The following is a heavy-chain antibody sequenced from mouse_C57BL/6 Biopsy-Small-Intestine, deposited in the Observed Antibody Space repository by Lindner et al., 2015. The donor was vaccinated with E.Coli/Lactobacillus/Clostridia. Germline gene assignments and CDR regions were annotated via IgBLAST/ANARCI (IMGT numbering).Heavy chain of an antibody. CDR1: GYTFTDYA. CDR3: ARDSRYGMDY. V-gene: IGHV1S137*01. J-gene: IGHJ4*01. CDR2: ISTYSGDS. Sequence: VQLQESGTGLVRPGVSVKISCKGSGYTFTDYAINWVMQSHAKSLEWIGLISTYSGDSTYNQKFKGKATMTVDKASNTAYMELAKLTSEDSAVYYCARDSRYGMDYWGQGTSVTVSS. D-gene: IGHD2-12*01.